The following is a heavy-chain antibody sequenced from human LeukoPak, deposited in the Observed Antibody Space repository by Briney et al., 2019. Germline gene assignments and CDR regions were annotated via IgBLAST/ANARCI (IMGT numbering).Heavy chain of an antibody. Sequence: GASVKVSCKASGGTFSSYAISWVRQAPGQGLEWMGGIIPIFGTANYAQKFQGRVTITADKSTSTAYMELRSLRSDDTAVYYCARENYYDSSGYYGYWGQGTLVTVSS. V-gene: IGHV1-69*06. D-gene: IGHD3-22*01. J-gene: IGHJ4*02. CDR2: IIPIFGTA. CDR1: GGTFSSYA. CDR3: ARENYYDSSGYYGY.